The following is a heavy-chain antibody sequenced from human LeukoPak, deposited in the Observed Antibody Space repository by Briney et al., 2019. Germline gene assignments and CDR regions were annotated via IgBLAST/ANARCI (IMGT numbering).Heavy chain of an antibody. J-gene: IGHJ4*02. D-gene: IGHD7-27*01. CDR3: ARGPHWDPHLDY. CDR2: INHNSGST. V-gene: IGHV1-2*02. CDR1: GYTFTGYF. Sequence: GASVTVSCKPSGYTFTGYFIHWVRQAPGQGLAWIGWINHNSGSTNYAQKFQGRVTMTRDTSISTAYMELTRLRSDDTAVYYCARGPHWDPHLDYWGEGTLVTVSS.